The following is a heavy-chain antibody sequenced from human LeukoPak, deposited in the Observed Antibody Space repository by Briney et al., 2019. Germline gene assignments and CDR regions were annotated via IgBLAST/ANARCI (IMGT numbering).Heavy chain of an antibody. CDR2: IWYDGSNK. J-gene: IGHJ4*02. D-gene: IGHD3-22*01. Sequence: GGSLRLSCAASGFTFSSYGMHWVRQAPGKGLEWVAVIWYDGSNKYYADSVKGRFTISRDNSKNTLYLQLHSLRAEDTAVYYCARGGPDSSGYYYYFDYWGPGTLVTVSS. V-gene: IGHV3-33*01. CDR3: ARGGPDSSGYYYYFDY. CDR1: GFTFSSYG.